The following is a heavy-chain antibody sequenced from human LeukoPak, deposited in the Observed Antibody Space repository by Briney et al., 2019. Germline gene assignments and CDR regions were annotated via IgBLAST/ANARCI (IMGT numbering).Heavy chain of an antibody. J-gene: IGHJ3*02. V-gene: IGHV3-21*01. CDR3: ARVVAVAGRAFDI. D-gene: IGHD6-19*01. CDR1: GFTFSSYS. Sequence: GGSLGLSCAASGFTFSSYSMNWVRQAPGKGLEWVSSISSSSSYIYYADSVKGRFTISRDNAKSSLYLQMNSLRAEDTAVYYCARVVAVAGRAFDIWGQGTMVTVSS. CDR2: ISSSSSYI.